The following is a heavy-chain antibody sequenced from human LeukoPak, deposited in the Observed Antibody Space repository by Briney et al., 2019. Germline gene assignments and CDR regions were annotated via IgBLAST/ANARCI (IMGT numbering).Heavy chain of an antibody. Sequence: PSETLSLTCAVYGGSFSGYYWSWLRQPPGKGLEWIGEINHSGSTNYNPSLKSRVTISVDTSKNQFSLKLSSVTAADTAVYYCARMGYSSSSRYGMDVWGQGTTVTVSS. V-gene: IGHV4-34*01. CDR3: ARMGYSSSSRYGMDV. CDR1: GGSFSGYY. J-gene: IGHJ6*02. D-gene: IGHD6-6*01. CDR2: INHSGST.